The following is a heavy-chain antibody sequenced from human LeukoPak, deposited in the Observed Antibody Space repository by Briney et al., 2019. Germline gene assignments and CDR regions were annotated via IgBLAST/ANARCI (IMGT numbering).Heavy chain of an antibody. D-gene: IGHD6-13*01. J-gene: IGHJ6*02. CDR3: AKDMYSSSSLGMDV. CDR2: ISWNSGSI. Sequence: PGGSLRLSCAATGFTFDDYAMHWVRQAPGKGLEWVSGISWNSGSIGYADSVKGRFTISRDNAKNSLYLQMNSLRAEDTALYYCAKDMYSSSSLGMDVWGQGPTVTVSS. CDR1: GFTFDDYA. V-gene: IGHV3-9*01.